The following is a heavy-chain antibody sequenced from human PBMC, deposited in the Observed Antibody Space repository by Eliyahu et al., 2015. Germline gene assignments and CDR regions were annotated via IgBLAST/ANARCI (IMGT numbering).Heavy chain of an antibody. V-gene: IGHV4-59*01. CDR1: GGSISSYY. J-gene: IGHJ4*02. CDR2: IYFRWGT. CDR3: ATLAAAGRWIDY. Sequence: QVQLQESGPGLVKPSETLSLTCTVSGGSISSYYWSWIRQPPGKGLEWVWDIYFRWGTNSNHSLKSRVTISVDTSKNQFSLKLSSVTAADTAVYYCATLAAAGRWIDYWGQGTLVTVSS. D-gene: IGHD6-13*01.